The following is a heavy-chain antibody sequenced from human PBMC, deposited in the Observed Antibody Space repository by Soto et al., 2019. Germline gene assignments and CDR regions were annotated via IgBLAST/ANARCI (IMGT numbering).Heavy chain of an antibody. V-gene: IGHV3-23*01. CDR3: AKSETAAMYYYYYGMDV. CDR2: ISGSGGST. D-gene: IGHD2-2*01. CDR1: GFTFSSYA. J-gene: IGHJ6*02. Sequence: GGSLRLSCAASGFTFSSYAMSWVRQAPGKGLEWVSAISGSGGSTYYADSVKGRFTISRDNSKNTLYLQMNSLRAEDTAVYYCAKSETAAMYYYYYGMDVWGQGTTVTVSS.